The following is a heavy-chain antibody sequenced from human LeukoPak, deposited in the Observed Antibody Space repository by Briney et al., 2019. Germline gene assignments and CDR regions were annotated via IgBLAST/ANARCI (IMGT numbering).Heavy chain of an antibody. CDR2: IYYSGST. Sequence: SKTLSLTCTVSGGSISSSSYYWGWIRQPPGKGLEWIGSIYYSGSTYYNPSLKSRVTISVDTSKNQFSLKLSSVTAADTAVYYCARLSKRNDYVWGSYRSYYFDYWGQGTLVTVSS. CDR1: GGSISSSSYY. CDR3: ARLSKRNDYVWGSYRSYYFDY. J-gene: IGHJ4*02. D-gene: IGHD3-16*02. V-gene: IGHV4-39*01.